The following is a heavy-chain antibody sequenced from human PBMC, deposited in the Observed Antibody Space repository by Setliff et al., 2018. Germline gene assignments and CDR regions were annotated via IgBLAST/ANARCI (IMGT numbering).Heavy chain of an antibody. CDR3: ARDPYSSSWYNWFDP. V-gene: IGHV1-18*01. CDR1: GYTLTSYA. J-gene: IGHJ5*02. CDR2: ISAYNGNT. Sequence: ASVKVSCKASGYTLTSYAMNWVRQAPGQGLEWMGWISAYNGNTNYAQKLQGRVTMTTDTSTSTAYMELRSLRSDDTAVYYCARDPYSSSWYNWFDPWGQGTLVTVSS. D-gene: IGHD6-13*01.